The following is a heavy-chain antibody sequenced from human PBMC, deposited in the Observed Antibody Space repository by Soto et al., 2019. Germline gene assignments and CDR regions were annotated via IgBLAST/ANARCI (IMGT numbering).Heavy chain of an antibody. V-gene: IGHV3-33*01. Sequence: GGSLRLSCEASGFVFRTFRMHWVRRAPGKGLEWLATIRFDGRTARYAESVRGRFKISRDNSMNTLYLQLDRLRVEDTAVYYCVRDRPNTESLTGYFDTWGQGTPVTVSS. D-gene: IGHD3-9*01. CDR1: GFVFRTFR. CDR2: IRFDGRTA. CDR3: VRDRPNTESLTGYFDT. J-gene: IGHJ4*02.